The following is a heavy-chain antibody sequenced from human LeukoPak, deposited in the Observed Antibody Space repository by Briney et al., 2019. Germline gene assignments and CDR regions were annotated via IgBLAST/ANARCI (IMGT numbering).Heavy chain of an antibody. J-gene: IGHJ5*02. V-gene: IGHV6-1*01. CDR1: GDSVSSNSAA. CDR3: ARGLEQWLVRWFDP. Sequence: SQALSLTCAISGDSVSSNSAAWNWIRQSPSRGLEWLGRTYCRSKWYNDYAVSVKSRITINPDTSKNQFSLQLNSVTPEDTAVYYCARGLEQWLVRWFDPWGQGTLVTDPS. CDR2: TYCRSKWYN. D-gene: IGHD6-19*01.